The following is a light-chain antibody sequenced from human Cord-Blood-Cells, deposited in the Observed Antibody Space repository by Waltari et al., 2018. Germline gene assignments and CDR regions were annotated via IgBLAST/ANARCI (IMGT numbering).Light chain of an antibody. Sequence: QSALTQPRSVSGSPGQSVTISCTGTRSDVGCYNYVSWYQQHPGKAPKLMIYDVSKRPSGVPDRFSGSKSGNTASLTISWLQAEDEADYYCCSYAGSYVVFGGGTKLTVL. CDR3: CSYAGSYVV. V-gene: IGLV2-11*01. J-gene: IGLJ2*01. CDR2: DVS. CDR1: RSDVGCYNY.